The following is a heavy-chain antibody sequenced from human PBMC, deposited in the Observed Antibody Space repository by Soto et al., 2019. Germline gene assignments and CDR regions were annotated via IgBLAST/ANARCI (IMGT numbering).Heavy chain of an antibody. J-gene: IGHJ4*02. CDR3: AKKVNSGSGSQYFDY. CDR1: GFTFSSYS. CDR2: FRAGGDNGTT. V-gene: IGHV3-23*01. D-gene: IGHD3-10*01. Sequence: GGSLRLSCVASGFTFSSYSMSWVRQAPGKGLEWVSGFRAGGDNGTTYYADSVKGRFTISRDNSKNTLFLQMNSLRAEDTAIYYCAKKVNSGSGSQYFDYFGQGTLVTVSS.